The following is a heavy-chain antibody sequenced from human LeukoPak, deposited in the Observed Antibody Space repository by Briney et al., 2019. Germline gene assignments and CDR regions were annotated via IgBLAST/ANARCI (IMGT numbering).Heavy chain of an antibody. CDR3: ARGGSYRSFDY. D-gene: IGHD3-16*02. CDR1: GGSISSSSHY. V-gene: IGHV4-39*07. J-gene: IGHJ4*02. Sequence: SETLSLTCTVSGGSISSSSHYWGWIRQPPGKGLEWIGSIYYSGSTYYNPSLKSRVTISVDTSKNQFSLKLSSVTAADTAVYYCARGGSYRSFDYWGQGTLVTVSS. CDR2: IYYSGST.